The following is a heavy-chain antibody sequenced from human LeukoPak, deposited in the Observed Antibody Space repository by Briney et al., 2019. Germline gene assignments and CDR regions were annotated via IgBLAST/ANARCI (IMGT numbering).Heavy chain of an antibody. CDR2: IDPRDSYT. CDR3: ARGYASGGYV. Sequence: GESLEISCEGSGYTFTSYWITWVRQMPGKGLEWMGRIDPRDSYTKYSPSFRGLVTISVDKSTNTAYLQWNSLKASDSAMYYCARGYASGGYVWGQGTRVTVSS. D-gene: IGHD2-2*01. V-gene: IGHV5-10-1*01. J-gene: IGHJ4*02. CDR1: GYTFTSYW.